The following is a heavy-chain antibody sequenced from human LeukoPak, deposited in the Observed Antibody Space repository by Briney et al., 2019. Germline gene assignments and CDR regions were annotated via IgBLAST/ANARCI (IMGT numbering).Heavy chain of an antibody. CDR3: ARWAPLYRQLVPGVVYSFDY. CDR2: INPNSRGT. CDR1: GYTFAGYY. D-gene: IGHD6-6*01. J-gene: IGHJ4*02. Sequence: GASVKVSCKASGYTFAGYYMHWVRQAPGQGLEWMGWINPNSRGTNYAQKFQGRVTMTRDTSISTAYMELSRLRSDDTAVYYCARWAPLYRQLVPGVVYSFDYWGQGTLVTVSS. V-gene: IGHV1-2*02.